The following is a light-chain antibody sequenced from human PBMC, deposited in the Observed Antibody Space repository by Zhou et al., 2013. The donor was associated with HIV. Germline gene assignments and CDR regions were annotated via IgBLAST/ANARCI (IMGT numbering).Light chain of an antibody. J-gene: IGKJ4*01. Sequence: DIVMTQSPGTLSVSPGERATLSCRASQSLNRNLAWYQQKPGQAPRLLIYGASTRATGIPARFSGSGSRTEYTLTISSIQSEDSAVYYCQQYHKWPPLTFGGGTKVEIK. CDR2: GAS. V-gene: IGKV3-15*01. CDR1: QSLNRN. CDR3: QQYHKWPPLT.